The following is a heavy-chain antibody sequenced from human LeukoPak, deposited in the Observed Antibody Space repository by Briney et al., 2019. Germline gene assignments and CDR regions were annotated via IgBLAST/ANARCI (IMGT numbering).Heavy chain of an antibody. J-gene: IGHJ4*02. CDR1: GYTFTGYY. CDR2: INPNSGGT. CDR3: ARDVRSPDQLLWFPGDY. Sequence: ASVKVSCKASGYTFTGYYMHWVRQAPGQGLEWMGWINPNSGGTNYAQKFQGRVAMTRDTSISTAYMELSRLRSDDTAVYYCARDVRSPDQLLWFPGDYWGQGTLVTVSS. V-gene: IGHV1-2*02. D-gene: IGHD2-2*01.